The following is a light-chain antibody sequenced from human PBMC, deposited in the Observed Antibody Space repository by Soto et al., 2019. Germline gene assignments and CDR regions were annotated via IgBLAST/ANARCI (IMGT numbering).Light chain of an antibody. CDR3: QDDGTSAPWT. CDR1: QNIRGNE. Sequence: VLTQSPDTLSLSPGERTTLSCRASQNIRGNELAWYQQKPGQPPRLLIYRGSSRAPGIPDRFSGRGSGPEFTLTIPILEPEDFAVYYCQDDGTSAPWTLGQGT. CDR2: RGS. V-gene: IGKV3-20*01. J-gene: IGKJ1*01.